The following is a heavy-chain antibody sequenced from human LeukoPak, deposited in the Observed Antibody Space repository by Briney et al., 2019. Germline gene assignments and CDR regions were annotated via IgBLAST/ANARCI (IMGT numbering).Heavy chain of an antibody. Sequence: RSGGSLRLSCAASGFTFTTYMTWVRQAPGKGLEWVSAISGSGDNTYYADSVRGRLIISRDNSKNTLYLQMNSLRAEDTAIYYCAKDLPASGWFSWGQGTLVTVSS. D-gene: IGHD6-19*01. V-gene: IGHV3-23*01. CDR3: AKDLPASGWFS. CDR2: ISGSGDNT. J-gene: IGHJ5*02. CDR1: GFTFTTY.